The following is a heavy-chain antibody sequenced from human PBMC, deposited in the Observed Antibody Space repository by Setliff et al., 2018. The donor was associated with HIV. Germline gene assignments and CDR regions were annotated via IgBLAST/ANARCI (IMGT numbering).Heavy chain of an antibody. CDR1: GGSFSDFY. Sequence: SETLSLTCAVFGGSFSDFYWSWIHQPPGKGLEWIGEISYSGSTVYNPSLKSRVTMSVDASKNLVSLNLNSVTAADTAIYYCARGVARQVVIDRWFDPWGQGTPVTVSS. D-gene: IGHD2-21*01. CDR3: ARGVARQVVIDRWFDP. J-gene: IGHJ5*02. V-gene: IGHV4-34*01. CDR2: ISYSGST.